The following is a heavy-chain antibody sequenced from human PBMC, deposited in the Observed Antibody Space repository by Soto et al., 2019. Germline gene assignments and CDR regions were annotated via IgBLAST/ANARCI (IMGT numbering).Heavy chain of an antibody. CDR3: ARDLGLLWFGEPAEAYFDY. J-gene: IGHJ4*02. CDR1: GFTFSSYG. V-gene: IGHV3-33*01. CDR2: IWYDGSNK. Sequence: GSLRLSCAASGFTFSSYGMHWVRQAPGKGLEWVAVIWYDGSNKYYADSVKGRFTISRDNSKNTLYLQMNSLRAEDTAVYYCARDLGLLWFGEPAEAYFDYWGQGTLLTISS. D-gene: IGHD3-10*01.